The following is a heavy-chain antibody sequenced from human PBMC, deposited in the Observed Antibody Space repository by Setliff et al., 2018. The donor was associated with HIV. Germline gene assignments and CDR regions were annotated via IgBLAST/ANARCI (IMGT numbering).Heavy chain of an antibody. V-gene: IGHV4-39*01. CDR2: IYHSGKT. J-gene: IGHJ5*01. CDR3: ASRVYYYDSNNFLREEGFDS. CDR1: GGSISDNKYY. Sequence: KSSETLSLTCSVSGGSISDNKYYWSWIRQPPGKGLEWTGSIYHSGKTYYNPSLKRRLTISVDTSKNQFSLNLTSVTAADTAVYYCASRVYYYDSNNFLREEGFDSWGQGVLVTVSS. D-gene: IGHD3-22*01.